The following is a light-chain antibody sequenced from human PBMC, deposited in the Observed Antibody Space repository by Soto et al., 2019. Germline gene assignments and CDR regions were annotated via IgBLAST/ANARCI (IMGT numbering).Light chain of an antibody. CDR2: DAS. CDR1: QTISGW. Sequence: GDGVTITCRASQTISGWLAWYQQRPGKAPKLLISDASSLRSGVASRFSGSGSGTEFTLTISSLQPDDFGSYYCQQYKSYPWTFGHGTTVEV. J-gene: IGKJ1*01. CDR3: QQYKSYPWT. V-gene: IGKV1-5*01.